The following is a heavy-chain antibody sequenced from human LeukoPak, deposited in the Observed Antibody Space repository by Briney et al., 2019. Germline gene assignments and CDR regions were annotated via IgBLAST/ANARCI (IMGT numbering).Heavy chain of an antibody. CDR2: ISWNSGTI. CDR3: AKDMSRGGFDY. CDR1: GFTFDDYA. V-gene: IGHV3-9*03. D-gene: IGHD3-16*01. J-gene: IGHJ4*02. Sequence: SLRLSFAAPGFTFDDYAMHSVRQAPGKGLELVSGISWNSGTIGYADSVKGRFTISRDNAKNSLYLQMNSLRAEDMALYYCAKDMSRGGFDYWGQGTLVTVSS.